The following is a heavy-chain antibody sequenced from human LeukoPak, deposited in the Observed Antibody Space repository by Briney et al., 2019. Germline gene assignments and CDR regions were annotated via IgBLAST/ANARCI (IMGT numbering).Heavy chain of an antibody. CDR1: GFTFSSHW. J-gene: IGHJ5*02. CDR2: IKSDGSST. V-gene: IGHV3-74*01. CDR3: ARAWVSWFDP. D-gene: IGHD7-27*01. Sequence: GGSLRLSCAASGFTFSSHWMHWVRQVPGKGLVWVSRIKSDGSSTNYADSVKGRFTISRDNAKNTLYLQMNSLRAEDTAVYYCARAWVSWFDPWGQGTLVTVSS.